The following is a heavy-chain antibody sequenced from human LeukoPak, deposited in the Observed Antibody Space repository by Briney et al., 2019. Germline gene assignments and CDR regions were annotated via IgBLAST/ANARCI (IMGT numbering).Heavy chain of an antibody. V-gene: IGHV4-59*01. Sequence: KAGGSLRLSCAASGFTFSSYAMSWVRQAPGKGLEWIGHIYYSGSINYNPSLKSRVTISVDTSKNQFSLKLSSVTAADTAVYYCARSPGRATIFHRYYGMDVWGQGTTVTVSS. CDR2: IYYSGSI. J-gene: IGHJ6*02. CDR3: ARSPGRATIFHRYYGMDV. D-gene: IGHD3-3*01. CDR1: GFTFSSYA.